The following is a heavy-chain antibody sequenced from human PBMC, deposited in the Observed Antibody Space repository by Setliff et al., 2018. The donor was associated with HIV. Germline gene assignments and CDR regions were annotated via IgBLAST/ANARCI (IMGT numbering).Heavy chain of an antibody. CDR3: ARDYYNFQDM. Sequence: SETLSLTCAVSCYSISSGYFWSWIRQSPGRGLEWIGYIYYSGEANYNPSLKSRVTFSVDTSKNQFSLKLSSVTAADSAVYYCARDYYNFQDMWGQGTMVTVSS. D-gene: IGHD3-3*01. CDR1: CYSISSGYF. J-gene: IGHJ3*02. V-gene: IGHV4-61*01. CDR2: IYYSGEA.